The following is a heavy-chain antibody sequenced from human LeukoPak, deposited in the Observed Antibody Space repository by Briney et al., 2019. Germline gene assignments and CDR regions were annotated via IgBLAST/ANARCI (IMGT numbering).Heavy chain of an antibody. Sequence: NRGESLKICCKGSGYSITNYWIAWVRQMPGEGLEGMGIIYPGDSNTSYSPSLQGQVTISADKSISTAYLQWSSLKASDTAMYYCAKGKGYCSAGSCGIFDYWGQGTLVTVSS. CDR1: GYSITNYW. CDR2: IYPGDSNT. CDR3: AKGKGYCSAGSCGIFDY. D-gene: IGHD2-15*01. J-gene: IGHJ4*02. V-gene: IGHV5-51*01.